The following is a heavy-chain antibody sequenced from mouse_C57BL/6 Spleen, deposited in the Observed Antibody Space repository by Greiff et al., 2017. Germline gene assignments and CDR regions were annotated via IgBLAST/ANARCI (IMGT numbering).Heavy chain of an antibody. D-gene: IGHD1-1*01. CDR2: IDPSDSYT. CDR1: GYTFTSYW. CDR3: ARRDYGSSYDAMDY. V-gene: IGHV1-59*01. J-gene: IGHJ4*01. Sequence: QVHVKQSGAELVRPGTSVKLSCKASGYTFTSYWMHWVKQRPGQGLEWIGVIDPSDSYTNYNQKFKGKATLTVDTSSSTAYMPLSSLTSEDSAVYYCARRDYGSSYDAMDYWGQGTSVTVSS.